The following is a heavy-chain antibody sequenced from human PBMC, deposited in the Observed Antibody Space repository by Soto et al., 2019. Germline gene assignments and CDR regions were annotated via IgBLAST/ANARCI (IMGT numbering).Heavy chain of an antibody. CDR3: ARLYCGGDCCLDY. CDR1: GGSISSRSYY. Sequence: QLQLQESGPGLVKPSETLSLTCSVSGGSISSRSYYWGWIRQPPGKGLEWIGSIYYSGSTYYNPSLKSRVTISVDTSKNQFSLKLSSVTAADTAVYYCARLYCGGDCCLDYWGQGTLVTVSS. J-gene: IGHJ4*02. CDR2: IYYSGST. D-gene: IGHD2-21*02. V-gene: IGHV4-39*01.